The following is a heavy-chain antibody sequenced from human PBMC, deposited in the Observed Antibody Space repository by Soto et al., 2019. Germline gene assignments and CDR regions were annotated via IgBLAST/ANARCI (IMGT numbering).Heavy chain of an antibody. J-gene: IGHJ6*02. V-gene: IGHV3-23*01. D-gene: IGHD6-13*01. Sequence: EVQLLESGGGLVQPGGSLRLSCTASGFTFNTYAMNWVRQAPGKGLEWVSTISGTGLTTYYADSVEGRFTVSRDKSKNTLYVQMNSLRDEDTAIYYCAKYRLLVRYCMGVWGHGTAVIVSS. CDR2: ISGTGLTT. CDR3: AKYRLLVRYCMGV. CDR1: GFTFNTYA.